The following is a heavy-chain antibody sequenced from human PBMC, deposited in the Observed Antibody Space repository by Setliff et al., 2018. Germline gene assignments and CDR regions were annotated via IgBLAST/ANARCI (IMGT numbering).Heavy chain of an antibody. CDR2: INHSGST. D-gene: IGHD3-10*01. J-gene: IGHJ6*03. Sequence: SETLSLTCAVYGGSFSGYYWSWIRQPPGKGLEWIGEINHSGSTNYNPSLKSRVTISVDTSKNQFSLKLSSVTAADTAVYYCARGIWFGGSDYYMDVWGKGTTVTVSS. CDR1: GGSFSGYY. V-gene: IGHV4-34*01. CDR3: ARGIWFGGSDYYMDV.